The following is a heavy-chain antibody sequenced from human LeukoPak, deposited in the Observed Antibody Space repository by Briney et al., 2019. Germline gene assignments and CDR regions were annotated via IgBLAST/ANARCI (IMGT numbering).Heavy chain of an antibody. J-gene: IGHJ4*02. V-gene: IGHV1-69*13. D-gene: IGHD2/OR15-2a*01. CDR2: IIPIFGTA. CDR3: ARGVVISMSAGFGY. CDR1: GGTFSTHG. Sequence: GASVKVSCKASGGTFSTHGISWIRQAPGQGLEWMGGIIPIFGTAHYAQKFQGRVTITADESTSTTYMELSSPRSEDTAVYYCARGVVISMSAGFGYWGQGTLVTVSS.